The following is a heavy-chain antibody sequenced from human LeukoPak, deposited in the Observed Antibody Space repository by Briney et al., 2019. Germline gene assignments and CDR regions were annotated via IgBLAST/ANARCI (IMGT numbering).Heavy chain of an antibody. CDR2: INHSGST. CDR3: ARAYDFWSGYSLWY. J-gene: IGHJ4*02. CDR1: GGSFSGYY. Sequence: PSETLSLTCAVYGGSFSGYYWSWIRQPPGKGLEWIGEINHSGSTNYNLSLKSRVTISVDTSKNQFSLKLSSVTAADTAVYYCARAYDFWSGYSLWYWGQGTLVTVSS. V-gene: IGHV4-34*01. D-gene: IGHD3-3*01.